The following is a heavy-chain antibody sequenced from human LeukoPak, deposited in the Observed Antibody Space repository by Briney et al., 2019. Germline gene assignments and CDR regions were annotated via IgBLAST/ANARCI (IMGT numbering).Heavy chain of an antibody. CDR1: GGTFSSYT. CDR3: ARDEWVCEGSTSCLPYNWFDP. Sequence: GASVKVSCKASGGTFSSYTISWVRQAPGQGLEWMGRIIPIFGTANYAQKFQGRVTITTDESTSTAYMELSSLRSEDTAVYYCARDEWVCEGSTSCLPYNWFDPWGQGTLVTVSS. CDR2: IIPIFGTA. D-gene: IGHD2-2*01. V-gene: IGHV1-69*05. J-gene: IGHJ5*02.